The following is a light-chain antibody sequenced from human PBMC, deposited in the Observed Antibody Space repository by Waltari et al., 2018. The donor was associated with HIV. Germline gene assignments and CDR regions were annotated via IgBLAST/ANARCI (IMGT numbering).Light chain of an antibody. Sequence: QSALTQPASVSGSPGQSITFSCTGSSTDVGRYSYFSWYQQPPGKAPKLMIYEVSNRPAGVSHRFSGSKSGNTASLTISGLQPEDEADYYCNSYTSISTWVFGGGTKLTVL. J-gene: IGLJ3*02. V-gene: IGLV2-14*01. CDR3: NSYTSISTWV. CDR2: EVS. CDR1: STDVGRYSY.